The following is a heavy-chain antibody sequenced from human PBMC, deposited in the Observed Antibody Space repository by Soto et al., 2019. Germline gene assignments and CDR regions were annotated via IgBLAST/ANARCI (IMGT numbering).Heavy chain of an antibody. CDR1: GFSLSTSGVG. Sequence: QITLKESGPTLVKPTQTLTLTCTFSGFSLSTSGVGVAWIRQPPGKALEWLAIIYWNDDKRYSASLKSRLTITKDTSKNQVVLTMTNMDPVDTATYYCAHFYFFDSNGHSIFDIWGQGTVVTVSS. CDR2: IYWNDDK. CDR3: AHFYFFDSNGHSIFDI. V-gene: IGHV2-5*01. J-gene: IGHJ3*02. D-gene: IGHD3-22*01.